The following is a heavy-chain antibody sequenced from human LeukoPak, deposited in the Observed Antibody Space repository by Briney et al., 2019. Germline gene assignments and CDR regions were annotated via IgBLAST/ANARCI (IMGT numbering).Heavy chain of an antibody. CDR1: GFTFSSYS. CDR2: ISSTSNYI. D-gene: IGHD1-26*01. V-gene: IGHV3-21*04. J-gene: IGHJ4*02. CDR3: ASHRYSATYYADY. Sequence: PGGSLRLSCAASGFTFSSYSMNWVRQAPGKGLEWVSSISSTSNYIYYADSVKGRFTISRDNAKTSLYLQMNSLRAEDTAVYYCASHRYSATYYADYWGQGTLVTASS.